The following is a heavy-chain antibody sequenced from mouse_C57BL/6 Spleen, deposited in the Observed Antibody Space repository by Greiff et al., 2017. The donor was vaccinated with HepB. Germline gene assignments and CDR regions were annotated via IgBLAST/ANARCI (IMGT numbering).Heavy chain of an antibody. CDR3: ARRDYDGFDY. CDR1: GYTFTSYW. CDR2: IYPSDSET. V-gene: IGHV1-61*01. J-gene: IGHJ2*01. Sequence: QVQLKQPGAELVRPGSSVKLSCKASGYTFTSYWMDWVKQRPGQGLEWIGNIYPSDSETHYNQKFKDKATLTVDKSSSTAYMQLSSLTSEDSAVYYCARRDYDGFDYWGQGTTLTVSS. D-gene: IGHD2-4*01.